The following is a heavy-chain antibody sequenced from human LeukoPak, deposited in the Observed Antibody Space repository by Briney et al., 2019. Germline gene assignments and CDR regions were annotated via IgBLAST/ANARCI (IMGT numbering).Heavy chain of an antibody. V-gene: IGHV3-23*01. CDR3: AICHWYSSGCRNDY. Sequence: GGSLRLSRAASGFTFSSYAMSWVRQAPGKGLEWVSAISGSGGSTYYADSVKGRFTISRDNSKNTLYLQMNSLRAEDTAVYYCAICHWYSSGCRNDYWGQGTLVTVSS. CDR2: ISGSGGST. D-gene: IGHD6-19*01. J-gene: IGHJ4*02. CDR1: GFTFSSYA.